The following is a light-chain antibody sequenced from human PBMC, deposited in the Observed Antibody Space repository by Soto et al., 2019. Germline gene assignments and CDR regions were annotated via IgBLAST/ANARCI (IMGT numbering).Light chain of an antibody. J-gene: IGKJ1*01. Sequence: EIVLTQSPGTLSLSPGERATLSCRASPSVNSNYLAWYQRTPGQAPRLLIYGASNRATDIPYRFSASGSGTDFTLTITRLEADDFAVYYCQQYDSTPPTFGQGPKVEVK. CDR1: PSVNSNY. CDR2: GAS. V-gene: IGKV3-20*01. CDR3: QQYDSTPPT.